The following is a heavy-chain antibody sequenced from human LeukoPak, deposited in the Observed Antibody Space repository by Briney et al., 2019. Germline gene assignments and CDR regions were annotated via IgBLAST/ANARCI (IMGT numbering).Heavy chain of an antibody. V-gene: IGHV1-69*05. CDR2: IIPIFSTA. CDR3: ARAPYSSSSRGYYYYYMDV. Sequence: SVKVSCKASGYTFTGYYMHWVRQAPGQGLEWMGGIIPIFSTANYTQKFQGRVTITTDESTSTAYMELSSLRSEDTAVYYCARAPYSSSSRGYYYYYMDVWGKGTTVTVSS. CDR1: GYTFTGYY. J-gene: IGHJ6*03. D-gene: IGHD6-6*01.